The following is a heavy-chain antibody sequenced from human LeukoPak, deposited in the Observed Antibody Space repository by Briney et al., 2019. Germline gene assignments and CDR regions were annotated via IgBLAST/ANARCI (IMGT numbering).Heavy chain of an antibody. Sequence: ASVKVSCKASGYTFTSYGISWVRQAPGQGLEWMGWISAYNGNTNYAQKLQGRVTMTTDTSMSTAYMELRSLRSDDTAVYYCARVEVRGVIIPDHFDYWGQGTLVTVSS. J-gene: IGHJ4*02. V-gene: IGHV1-18*01. D-gene: IGHD3-10*01. CDR2: ISAYNGNT. CDR1: GYTFTSYG. CDR3: ARVEVRGVIIPDHFDY.